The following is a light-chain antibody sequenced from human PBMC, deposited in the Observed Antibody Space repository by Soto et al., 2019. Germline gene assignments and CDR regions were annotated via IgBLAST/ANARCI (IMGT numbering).Light chain of an antibody. CDR3: SSYSGASVSYV. Sequence: QSALSQPASVSGSPGQSITISCTGTSSDVGTFNLVSWYQQHPGKAPNLLIFEVNNRPSGVSIRFSGSKSGNTASLTISGLQAEDEADYYCSSYSGASVSYVFGTGTKLTV. CDR2: EVN. CDR1: SSDVGTFNL. J-gene: IGLJ1*01. V-gene: IGLV2-23*02.